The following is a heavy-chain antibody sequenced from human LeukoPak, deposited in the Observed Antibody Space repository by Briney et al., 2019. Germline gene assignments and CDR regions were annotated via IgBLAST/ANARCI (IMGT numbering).Heavy chain of an antibody. CDR3: ARLTYSNNWYFRRGLDNWFDP. CDR1: GGSISSYY. D-gene: IGHD6-13*01. V-gene: IGHV4-4*07. J-gene: IGHJ5*02. Sequence: PSETLSLTCTVSGGSISSYYWSWIRQPAGKGLEWIGRIYTSGSTNYNPSLKSRVTMSVDTSKNQFSLKLSSVTAADTAVYYCARLTYSNNWYFRRGLDNWFDPWGQGTLVTVSS. CDR2: IYTSGST.